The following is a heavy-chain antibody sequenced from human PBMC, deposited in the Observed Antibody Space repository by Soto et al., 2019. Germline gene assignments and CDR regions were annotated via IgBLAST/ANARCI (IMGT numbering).Heavy chain of an antibody. CDR3: ARPRAYGSGSYIDY. J-gene: IGHJ4*02. Sequence: LSLTCTVSDGSISSSNYYWGWIRQPPGKGLEWLASIYYNGTTYYNPSLKSRVTIFVDTSRNQISLRLSSVTAADTAVYYCARPRAYGSGSYIDYWGQGTLVTVS. V-gene: IGHV4-39*01. CDR1: DGSISSSNYY. CDR2: IYYNGTT. D-gene: IGHD3-10*01.